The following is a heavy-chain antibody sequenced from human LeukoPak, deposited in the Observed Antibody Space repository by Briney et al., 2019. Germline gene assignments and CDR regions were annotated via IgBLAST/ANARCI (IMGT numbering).Heavy chain of an antibody. CDR2: INSDGSST. D-gene: IGHD4-17*01. Sequence: GGSLRLSCAASGFTFSSYWMHWVRQAPGKGLVWVPRINSDGSSTSYADSVKGRFTISRDNAKNTLYLQMNSLRAEDTAVYYCASPSFTTVTTNDAFDIWGQGTMVTVSS. CDR1: GFTFSSYW. V-gene: IGHV3-74*01. J-gene: IGHJ3*02. CDR3: ASPSFTTVTTNDAFDI.